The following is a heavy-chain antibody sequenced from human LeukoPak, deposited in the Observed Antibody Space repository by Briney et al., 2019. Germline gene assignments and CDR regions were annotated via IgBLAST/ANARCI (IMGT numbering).Heavy chain of an antibody. J-gene: IGHJ4*02. CDR2: INPNNGGT. D-gene: IGHD5-12*01. Sequence: ASVKVSCKASGYTFTGYYIHWVRQAPGQGLEWMGWINPNNGGTNYAQKFQGRVTMTRDTSISTAYMEMNRLTSDDTAVYYCARDKYTGYETFDYWGQGTPVTVSS. V-gene: IGHV1-2*02. CDR1: GYTFTGYY. CDR3: ARDKYTGYETFDY.